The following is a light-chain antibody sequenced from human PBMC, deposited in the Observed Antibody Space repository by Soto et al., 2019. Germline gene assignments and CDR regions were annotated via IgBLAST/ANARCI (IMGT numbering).Light chain of an antibody. J-gene: IGLJ2*01. CDR1: SSNIGNNY. Sequence: QSVLTQPPSVSAAPGQKVTISCSGSSSNIGNNYVSWYQQLPGTAPKLLIYDNNKRPSGIPDRFSGSKSGTSATLGITGLQTGDEADYYCGTWDSSLGAWGFGGGTKVTVL. V-gene: IGLV1-51*01. CDR3: GTWDSSLGAWG. CDR2: DNN.